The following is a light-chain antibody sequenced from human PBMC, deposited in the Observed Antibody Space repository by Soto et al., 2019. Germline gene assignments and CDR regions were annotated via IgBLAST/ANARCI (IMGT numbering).Light chain of an antibody. CDR3: SSYTSSSTVV. CDR2: DVS. V-gene: IGLV2-14*01. J-gene: IGLJ2*01. CDR1: SSDVGGYNY. Sequence: QSALTQPASVSGSPGQSITISCTGTSSDVGGYNYVSWYQQHPGKAPKLMIYDVSNRPSGVSNRFSGSKSVNTASLTISGLQAEDEADDYCSSYTSSSTVVFGGGTKVTVL.